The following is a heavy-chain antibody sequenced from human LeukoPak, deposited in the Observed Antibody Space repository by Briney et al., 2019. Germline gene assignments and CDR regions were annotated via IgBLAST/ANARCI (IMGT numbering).Heavy chain of an antibody. V-gene: IGHV4-59*01. D-gene: IGHD3-10*01. CDR1: VGSIRSYY. J-gene: IGHJ3*02. CDR2: IYYSGST. CDR3: ARTYYYDAFDI. Sequence: SETLSLTCTVSVGSIRSYYWSWIRQPPGKGLEWIGYIYYSGSTNYNPSLKSRVTISVDTSKNQFSLKLSSVTAADTAVYYCARTYYYDAFDIWGQGTMVTVSS.